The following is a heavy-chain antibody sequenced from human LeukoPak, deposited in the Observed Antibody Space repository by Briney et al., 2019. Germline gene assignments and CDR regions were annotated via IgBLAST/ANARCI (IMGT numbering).Heavy chain of an antibody. Sequence: PGGSLRLSCAASGFTVSSNYMSWVRQAPGKGLEWVSVIYSGGSTYYADSVKGRFTVSRDTSKNTLYLQMNSLRTEDTAVYYCARYFGSGSYQWYFDLWGRGTLVTVSS. CDR2: IYSGGST. V-gene: IGHV3-66*01. CDR3: ARYFGSGSYQWYFDL. CDR1: GFTVSSNY. D-gene: IGHD3-10*01. J-gene: IGHJ2*01.